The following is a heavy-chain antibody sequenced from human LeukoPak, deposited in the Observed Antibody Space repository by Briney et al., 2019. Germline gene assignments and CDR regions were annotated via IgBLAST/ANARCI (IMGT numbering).Heavy chain of an antibody. J-gene: IGHJ4*02. CDR2: INHSGST. CDR1: GGSFSGYY. D-gene: IGHD6-13*01. CDR3: ARGPIAAAPFDY. V-gene: IGHV4-34*01. Sequence: SETLSITCAVYGGSFSGYYWSWIRQPPGKGLEWIGEINHSGSTNYNPSLKSRVTISVDTSKNQFSLKLSSVTAADTAVYYCARGPIAAAPFDYWGQGTLVTVSS.